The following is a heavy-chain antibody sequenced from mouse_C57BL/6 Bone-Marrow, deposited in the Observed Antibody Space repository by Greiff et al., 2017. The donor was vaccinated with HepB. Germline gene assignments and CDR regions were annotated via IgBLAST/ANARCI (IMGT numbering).Heavy chain of an antibody. CDR2: ISDGGIYT. CDR1: GFTFSSYA. Sequence: EVKLMESGGGLVKPGGSLKLSCAASGFTFSSYAMSWVRQTPEKRLEWVATISDGGIYTYYPDNVKGRFTISRDNAKNNLYLQMSQLKSEDTAMYYCARAFYYIFWYFDVWGTGTTVTVSS. D-gene: IGHD2-1*01. J-gene: IGHJ1*03. CDR3: ARAFYYIFWYFDV. V-gene: IGHV5-4*03.